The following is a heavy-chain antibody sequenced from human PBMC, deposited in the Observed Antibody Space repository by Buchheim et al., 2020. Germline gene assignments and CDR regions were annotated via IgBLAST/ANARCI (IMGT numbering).Heavy chain of an antibody. J-gene: IGHJ6*02. CDR3: ARGPLVLMVYAMVYYYYGMDV. CDR1: GGSFSGYY. V-gene: IGHV4-34*01. Sequence: QVQLQQWGAGLLKPSETLSLTCAVYGGSFSGYYWSWIRQPPGKGLEWIGEINHSGSTNYNPSLKSRVTISVDTSKNQFSLKLSSVTAADTAVYYCARGPLVLMVYAMVYYYYGMDVWGQGTT. D-gene: IGHD2-8*01. CDR2: INHSGST.